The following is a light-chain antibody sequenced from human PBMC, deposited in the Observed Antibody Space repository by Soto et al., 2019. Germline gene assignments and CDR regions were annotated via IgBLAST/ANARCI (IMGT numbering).Light chain of an antibody. CDR2: EVN. Sequence: QSVLTQPASVSGSPGQSITISCTETSSDVVSYNYVSWYQQHPGKAPKLMIYEVNNRPSGVSNRFSGSKSGNTASLTISGLQAEDEADYYCSSYTSSTTWVFGGGTKVTVL. CDR1: SSDVVSYNY. CDR3: SSYTSSTTWV. V-gene: IGLV2-14*01. J-gene: IGLJ3*02.